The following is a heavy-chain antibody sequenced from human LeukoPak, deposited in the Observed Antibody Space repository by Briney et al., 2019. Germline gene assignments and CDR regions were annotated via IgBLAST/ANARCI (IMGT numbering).Heavy chain of an antibody. CDR2: IYHSGST. V-gene: IGHV4-38-2*02. D-gene: IGHD5-12*01. CDR1: GYSISSDYY. CDR3: ARSHDVVTAMSS. Sequence: SETLSLTCTVSGYSISSDYYWGWIRQPPGKGLEWIGSIYHSGSTYYNPSLKSRVTISVDTSKNQFSLNLRSVTAADTAVYYCARSHDVVTAMSSWGQGTLVTVSS. J-gene: IGHJ5*02.